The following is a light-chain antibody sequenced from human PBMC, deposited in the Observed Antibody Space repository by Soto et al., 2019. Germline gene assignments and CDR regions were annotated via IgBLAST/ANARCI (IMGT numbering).Light chain of an antibody. Sequence: QLVLTQSPSASASLGASVKLTCTLNSGHSSKAIAWHQQQAEKGPRYLMKVNSDGSHDKGDGIPDRFSGSSSGTERYLIISSLQSEDEADYFCQTWGTPWVFGGGTQLTVL. CDR3: QTWGTPWV. CDR1: SGHSSKA. J-gene: IGLJ7*01. V-gene: IGLV4-69*01. CDR2: VNSDGSH.